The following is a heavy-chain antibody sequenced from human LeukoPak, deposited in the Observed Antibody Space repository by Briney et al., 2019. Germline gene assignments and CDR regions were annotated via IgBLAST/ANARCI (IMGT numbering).Heavy chain of an antibody. CDR2: ISYDGSNK. D-gene: IGHD5-18*01. J-gene: IGHJ4*02. CDR3: ARAGVKIQLWLTYFDY. Sequence: GGSLRLSCAASGFTFSSYAMHWVHQAPGKGLEWVAVISYDGSNKYYADSVKGRFTISRDNSKNTLYLQMNSLRAEDTAVYYCARAGVKIQLWLTYFDYWGQGTLVTVSS. V-gene: IGHV3-30-3*01. CDR1: GFTFSSYA.